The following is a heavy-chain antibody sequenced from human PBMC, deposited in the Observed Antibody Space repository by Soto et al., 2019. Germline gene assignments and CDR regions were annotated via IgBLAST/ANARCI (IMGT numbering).Heavy chain of an antibody. CDR3: ALLEGGPQGNFDY. CDR2: VASDGGNK. V-gene: IGHV3-30*03. CDR1: GFDFSNYA. D-gene: IGHD3-10*01. Sequence: QVRLVESGGGVVQPGGYLRLSCAASGFDFSNYAMHWVRQAPGKGLEWVALVASDGGNKYYGDGVKGRFTISRDNSKSNLDLQMNSLRAEDTAVYFCALLEGGPQGNFDYWGQGILVTVSS. J-gene: IGHJ4*02.